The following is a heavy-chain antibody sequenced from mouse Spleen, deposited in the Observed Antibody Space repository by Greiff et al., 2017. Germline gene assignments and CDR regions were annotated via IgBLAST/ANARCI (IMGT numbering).Heavy chain of an antibody. V-gene: IGHV1-7*01. CDR1: GYTFTSYW. J-gene: IGHJ1*01. Sequence: VQLQQSGADLAKPGASVKLSCKASGYTFTSYWMHWVKQRPGQGLEWIGYINPSSGYTKYNQKFKDKATLTADKSSSTAYMQLSSLTYEDSAVYYCARGWLRQYFDVWGAGTTVTGSS. CDR2: INPSSGYT. CDR3: ARGWLRQYFDV. D-gene: IGHD2-2*01.